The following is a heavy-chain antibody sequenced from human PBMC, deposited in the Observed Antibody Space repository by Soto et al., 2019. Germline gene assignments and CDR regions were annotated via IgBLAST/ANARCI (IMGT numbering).Heavy chain of an antibody. J-gene: IGHJ4*02. CDR3: AKIQPPWQLVATADY. CDR1: GFTFSSYA. CDR2: ISGSGGST. Sequence: EVQLLESGGGLVQPGGSLRLSCAASGFTFSSYAMSWFAKAPGKGRGWVSAISGSGGSTYYADSVKGRFTISRDNSKNTLYLQMNSLRAEDTAVYYCAKIQPPWQLVATADYWGQGTLVTVSS. D-gene: IGHD6-6*01. V-gene: IGHV3-23*01.